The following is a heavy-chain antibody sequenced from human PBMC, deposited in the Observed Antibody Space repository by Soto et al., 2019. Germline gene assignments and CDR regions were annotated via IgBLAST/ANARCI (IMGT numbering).Heavy chain of an antibody. CDR1: GGSISSSSYY. V-gene: IGHV4-39*01. CDR3: ARGGYDS. CDR2: IYYSGST. J-gene: IGHJ4*02. D-gene: IGHD1-26*01. Sequence: QLQLQESGPGLVKPSETLSLTCTVSGGSISSSSYYWGWIRQPPGKGLECIGTIYYSGSTYYNPSLMSRVTIPVHTSKNQFSLRLSSVPAADPAVYSCARGGYDSWGQGTPVTVSS.